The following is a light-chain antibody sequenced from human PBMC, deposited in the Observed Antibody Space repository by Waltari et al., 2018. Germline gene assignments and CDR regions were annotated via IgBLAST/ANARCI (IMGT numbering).Light chain of an antibody. CDR3: QQRSNWPRT. V-gene: IGKV3-11*01. CDR1: NIVSSN. J-gene: IGKJ1*01. CDR2: NAS. Sequence: EIVLTQSPATLSLFTGARANISCRARNIVSSNLDWYQQKPGQAPRLLIYNASNRATGIPARFSGSGSGTDFTLTISSLEPEDFAVYYCQQRSNWPRTFGQGTKVEIK.